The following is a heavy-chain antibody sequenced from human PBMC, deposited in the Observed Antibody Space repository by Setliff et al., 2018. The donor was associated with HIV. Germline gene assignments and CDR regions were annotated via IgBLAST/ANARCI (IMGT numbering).Heavy chain of an antibody. D-gene: IGHD4-17*01. CDR1: GYTFTSYA. CDR2: INAGNGNT. Sequence: VASVKVSCKASGYTFTSYAMHWVRQAPGQRLEWMGWINAGNGNTKYSQKFQGRVTITRDTSASTAYMELSSLRSADTAIYYCASFFVTTVTNQDYWGQGTPVTVSS. V-gene: IGHV1-3*01. CDR3: ASFFVTTVTNQDY. J-gene: IGHJ4*02.